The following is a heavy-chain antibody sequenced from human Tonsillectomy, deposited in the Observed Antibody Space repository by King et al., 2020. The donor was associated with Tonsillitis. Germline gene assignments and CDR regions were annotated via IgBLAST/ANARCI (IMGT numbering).Heavy chain of an antibody. V-gene: IGHV4-59*08. CDR1: GGSISSYY. CDR3: ARSYYGGGYPGPPYYFDY. D-gene: IGHD4-23*01. CDR2: IYYSGST. Sequence: QLQESGPGLVKPSETLSLTCTVSGGSISSYYWSWIRQPPGKGLEWIGYIYYSGSTNYNPSLKSRVTISVDTSKSQFSLKLSSVTAADTAVYYCARSYYGGGYPGPPYYFDYWGRGTLVTVSS. J-gene: IGHJ4*02.